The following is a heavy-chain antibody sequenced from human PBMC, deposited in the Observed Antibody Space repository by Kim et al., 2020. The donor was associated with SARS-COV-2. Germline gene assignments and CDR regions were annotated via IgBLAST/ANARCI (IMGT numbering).Heavy chain of an antibody. D-gene: IGHD3-10*01. J-gene: IGHJ3*02. CDR2: ISSSSSYT. Sequence: GGSLRLSCAASGFTFSDYYMSWIRQAPGKGLEWVSYISSSSSYTNYADSVKGRFTISRDNAKNSLYLQMNSLRAEDTAVYYCARARGGELGDAFDIWGQGTMVTVSS. V-gene: IGHV3-11*05. CDR1: GFTFSDYY. CDR3: ARARGGELGDAFDI.